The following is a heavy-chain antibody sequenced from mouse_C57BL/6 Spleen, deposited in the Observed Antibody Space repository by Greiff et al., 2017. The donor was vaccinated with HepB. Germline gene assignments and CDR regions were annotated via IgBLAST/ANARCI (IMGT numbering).Heavy chain of an antibody. CDR2: INPNNGGT. CDR1: GYTFTDYY. Sequence: VQLQQSGPELVKPGASVKISCKASGYTFTDYYMNWVKQSHGKSLEWIGDINPNNGGTSYNQKFKGKATLTVDKSSSTAYMELRSLTSEDSAVYYCARGDYYGSSYRIFAYWGQGTLVTVSA. CDR3: ARGDYYGSSYRIFAY. J-gene: IGHJ3*01. D-gene: IGHD1-1*01. V-gene: IGHV1-26*01.